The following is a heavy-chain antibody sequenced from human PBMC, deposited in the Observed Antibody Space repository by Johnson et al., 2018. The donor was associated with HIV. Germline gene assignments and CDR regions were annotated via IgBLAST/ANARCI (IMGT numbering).Heavy chain of an antibody. CDR2: ISWNSGSI. D-gene: IGHD2-21*02. CDR1: GFTFDDYA. CDR3: AKDIGGRGGDCDAFDI. V-gene: IGHV3-9*01. Sequence: SGGGVVRPGRSLRLSCAASGFTFDDYAMHWVRQAPGKGLEWVSGISWNSGSIGYADSVKGRFPISRDNTKNSLYLQMNSLRAEDTALYYCAKDIGGRGGDCDAFDIWGQGTMVTVSS. J-gene: IGHJ3*02.